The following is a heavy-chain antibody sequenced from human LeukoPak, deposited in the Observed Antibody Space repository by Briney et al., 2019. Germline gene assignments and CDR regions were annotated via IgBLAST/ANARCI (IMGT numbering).Heavy chain of an antibody. V-gene: IGHV4-34*01. D-gene: IGHD6-19*01. Sequence: SETLSLTCAVYGGSFSGYYWNWIRQPPGKGLEWIGEINHSGSTNYNPSLKSRVTISVDTSKNQFSLKLSSVTAADTAVYYCARAGPIAVAGKGIDYWGQGTLVTVSS. CDR2: INHSGST. J-gene: IGHJ4*02. CDR3: ARAGPIAVAGKGIDY. CDR1: GGSFSGYY.